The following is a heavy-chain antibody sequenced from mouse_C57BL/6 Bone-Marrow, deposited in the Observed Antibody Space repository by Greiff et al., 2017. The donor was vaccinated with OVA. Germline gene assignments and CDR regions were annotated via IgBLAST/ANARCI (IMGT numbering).Heavy chain of an antibody. CDR1: GFTFSDYY. CDR3: AREESIYYGNYWYFDV. CDR2: INYDGSST. D-gene: IGHD2-1*01. V-gene: IGHV5-16*01. J-gene: IGHJ1*03. Sequence: EVQVVESEGGLVQPGSSMTLSCTASGFTFSDYYMAWVRQVPEKGLEWVANINYDGSSTYYLDSLKSRFIISRDNAKNILYLQMSSLKSEDTATYYCAREESIYYGNYWYFDVWGTGTTVTVSS.